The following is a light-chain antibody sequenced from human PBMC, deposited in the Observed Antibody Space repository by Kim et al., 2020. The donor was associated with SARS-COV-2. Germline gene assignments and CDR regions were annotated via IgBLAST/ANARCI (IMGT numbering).Light chain of an antibody. J-gene: IGLJ2*01. CDR2: DVT. CDR3: LSYTATRTLV. Sequence: GHSITLSCTGTSSDVGAYDYVSWLQQHPGKAPKLLIYDVTSRPSGISNRFSGSKSGNTASLTISGLQAEDEANYYCLSYTATRTLVFGGGTQLTVL. CDR1: SSDVGAYDY. V-gene: IGLV2-14*03.